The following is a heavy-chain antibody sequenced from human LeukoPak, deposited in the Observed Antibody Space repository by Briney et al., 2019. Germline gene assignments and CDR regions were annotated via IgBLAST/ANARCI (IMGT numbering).Heavy chain of an antibody. J-gene: IGHJ4*03. CDR2: ISGNGRDT. Sequence: GGSLRLSCAASGFTFSSYAMSWVRQAPGKGLEWVSSISGNGRDTYYADSVKGRFTISRDSPKNTLYLQMNSLLTDDTAVYYCTKDQEVATIGGYFDSWGQGALVTVSS. D-gene: IGHD5-24*01. CDR3: TKDQEVATIGGYFDS. V-gene: IGHV3-23*01. CDR1: GFTFSSYA.